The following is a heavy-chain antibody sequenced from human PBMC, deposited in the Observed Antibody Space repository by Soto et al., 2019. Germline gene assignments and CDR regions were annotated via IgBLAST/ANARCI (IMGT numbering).Heavy chain of an antibody. CDR3: ARSGPTMRAAAVSY. V-gene: IGHV4-34*01. J-gene: IGHJ4*02. D-gene: IGHD6-13*01. CDR1: GGSFSGYY. Sequence: QVQLQQWGAGLLKPSETLSLTCAVYGGSFSGYYWSWIRQPPGKGLEWIGEINHSGSTNYNPSLKSRVTISVDTSKNQFSLKLSSVTAADTAVYYCARSGPTMRAAAVSYWGPGTLVTVSS. CDR2: INHSGST.